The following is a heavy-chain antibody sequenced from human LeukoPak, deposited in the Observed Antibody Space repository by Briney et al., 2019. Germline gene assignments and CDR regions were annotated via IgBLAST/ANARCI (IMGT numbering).Heavy chain of an antibody. CDR2: IIPILGIA. Sequence: SVKVSCKASGGPFSSYTISWVRQAPGPGLEWMGRIIPILGIANYAKQFQARVTITADKSTSTAYMELSSLRAEDTAVYYCAKETVAGTLTDWGQGTLVTVSS. CDR3: AKETVAGTLTD. D-gene: IGHD6-19*01. CDR1: GGPFSSYT. J-gene: IGHJ4*02. V-gene: IGHV1-69*04.